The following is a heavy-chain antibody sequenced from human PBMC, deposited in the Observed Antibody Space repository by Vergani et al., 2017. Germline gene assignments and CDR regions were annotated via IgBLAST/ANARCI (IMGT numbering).Heavy chain of an antibody. CDR1: GGSISSYY. CDR3: ARRAYYYDSSGYYLPYYGMDV. V-gene: IGHV4-4*07. J-gene: IGHJ6*02. D-gene: IGHD3-22*01. Sequence: QVQLQEPGPGLVKPSETLSLTCPAPGGSISSYYWSWIRQPAGKGLEWIGRIYTSGSTNYNPPLKSLVTMSGDTSKNQFALKLGSVTAAEAAGYYCARRAYYYDSSGYYLPYYGMDVWGQGTTVTVSS. CDR2: IYTSGST.